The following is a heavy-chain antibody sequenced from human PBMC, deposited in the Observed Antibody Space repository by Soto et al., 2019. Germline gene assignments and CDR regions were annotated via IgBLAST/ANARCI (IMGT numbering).Heavy chain of an antibody. Sequence: EVQLVESGGGLVQPGGSLRLSCAASGFTFSSYSMNWVRQAPGKGLEWVSSISSSSSYIYYADSVKGRFTISRDNANNSLYLQMNSLRAEDTAVYYCAREGYHGSGSPVYYFDYCGQGTLVTVSS. CDR2: ISSSSSYI. CDR1: GFTFSSYS. J-gene: IGHJ4*02. D-gene: IGHD3-10*01. CDR3: AREGYHGSGSPVYYFDY. V-gene: IGHV3-21*06.